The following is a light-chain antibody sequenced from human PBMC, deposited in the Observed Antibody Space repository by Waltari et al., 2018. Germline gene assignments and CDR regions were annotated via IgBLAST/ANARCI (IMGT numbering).Light chain of an antibody. J-gene: IGLJ2*01. CDR1: SSDVGGYTS. V-gene: IGLV2-11*01. CDR2: DAS. Sequence: QSALTQPRSVSGSPGQSVTTSCTGTSSDVGGYTSVPWSQQDPGKAPKLPVFDASERPSGFSDRFSGSKSGNTASLTISGLQAEDEADYHCCSFAAGNTVIFGGGTKLTVV. CDR3: CSFAAGNTVI.